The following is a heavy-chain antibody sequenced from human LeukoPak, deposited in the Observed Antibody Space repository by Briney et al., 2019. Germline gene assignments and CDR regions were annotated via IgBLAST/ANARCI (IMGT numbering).Heavy chain of an antibody. D-gene: IGHD2-15*01. CDR1: GFTFSSYW. CDR3: ARDGGRKDDY. J-gene: IGHJ4*02. V-gene: IGHV3-7*01. CDR2: IKQDGSEK. Sequence: GGSLRLSCTASGFTFSSYWMTWVRQAPGRGLEWVANIKQDGSEKYYVDSVKGRFTISRDNAKNSLYLQMNSLRAEDTAVYYCARDGGRKDDYWGQGTLVTVSS.